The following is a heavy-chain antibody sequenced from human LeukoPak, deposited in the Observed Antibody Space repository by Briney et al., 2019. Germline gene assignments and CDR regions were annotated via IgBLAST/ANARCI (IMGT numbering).Heavy chain of an antibody. D-gene: IGHD6-6*01. J-gene: IGHJ6*03. CDR3: ARRGYSSSSWDYYYYYMDV. V-gene: IGHV3-30*01. Sequence: PGGSLRLSCAASGFTFSSYAMHWVRQAPGKGLEWVAVISYDGSNKYYADSVKGRFTISRDNSKNTLYLQMNSLRAEDTAVYYCARRGYSSSSWDYYYYYMDVWGKGTTVTVSS. CDR1: GFTFSSYA. CDR2: ISYDGSNK.